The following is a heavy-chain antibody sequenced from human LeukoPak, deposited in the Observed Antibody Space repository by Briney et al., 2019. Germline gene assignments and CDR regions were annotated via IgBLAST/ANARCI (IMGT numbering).Heavy chain of an antibody. CDR1: GGSISSSSYF. V-gene: IGHV4-39*07. CDR2: IYYSGST. Sequence: SETLSLTCTVSGGSISSSSYFWGWIRQPPGKGLEWIGSIYYSGSTYYNPSLKSRVTISVDTSKNQFSLKLSSVTAADTAVYYCARLKEGYYYYGMDVWGQGTTVTVSS. J-gene: IGHJ6*02. CDR3: ARLKEGYYYYGMDV.